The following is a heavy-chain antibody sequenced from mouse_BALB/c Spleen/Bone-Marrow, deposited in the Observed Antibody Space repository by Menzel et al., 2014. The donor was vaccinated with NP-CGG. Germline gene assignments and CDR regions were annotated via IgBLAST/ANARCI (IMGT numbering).Heavy chain of an antibody. CDR2: IYPGNVNA. CDR3: ARWGTTVVDAMDY. Sequence: VQGVESGPELVKPGASVRISCKASGYTFTSYYIHWVKQRAGQGLEWIGWIYPGNVNAKYNEKFKGKATLTADKSSSTAYMQLSSLTSEDSAVYFCARWGTTVVDAMDYWGQGTSVTVSS. CDR1: GYTFTSYY. D-gene: IGHD1-1*01. V-gene: IGHV1S56*01. J-gene: IGHJ4*01.